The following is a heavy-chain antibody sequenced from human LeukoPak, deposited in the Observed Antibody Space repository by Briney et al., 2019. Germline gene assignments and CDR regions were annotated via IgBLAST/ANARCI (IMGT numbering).Heavy chain of an antibody. V-gene: IGHV1-8*03. CDR2: MNPNSGNT. CDR1: GYTFTSYD. J-gene: IGHJ4*02. Sequence: ASVKVSCKASGYTFTSYDINWVRQATGQGLEWMGWMNPNSGNTGYAQKFQGRVTITRNTSISTAYMELSSPRSEDTAVYYCARGVDSSGYYAIDYWGQGTLVTVSS. D-gene: IGHD3-22*01. CDR3: ARGVDSSGYYAIDY.